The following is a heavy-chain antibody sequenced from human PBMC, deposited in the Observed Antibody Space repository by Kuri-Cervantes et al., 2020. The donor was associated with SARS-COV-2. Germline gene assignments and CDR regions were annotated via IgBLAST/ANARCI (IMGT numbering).Heavy chain of an antibody. D-gene: IGHD3-10*01. J-gene: IGHJ4*02. CDR1: GFTFSSYA. CDR3: AKAGSRMVRGVIEVPAYD. Sequence: GESLKISCAASGFTFSSYAMSWVRQAPGKGLEWVSAIDSSGENKYYVDSVKGRFSISRDNSKNTLYLQMNSLRAEDTAVYYCAKAGSRMVRGVIEVPAYDWGQGTLVTVSS. CDR2: IDSSGENK. V-gene: IGHV3-23*05.